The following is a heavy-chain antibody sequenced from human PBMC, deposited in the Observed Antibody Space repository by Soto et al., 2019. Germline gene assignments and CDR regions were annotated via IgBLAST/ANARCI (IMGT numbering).Heavy chain of an antibody. J-gene: IGHJ4*02. D-gene: IGHD3-22*01. CDR2: ISSSSSTI. CDR1: GFTFSSYS. V-gene: IGHV3-48*02. Sequence: GGSLRLSCAASGFTFSSYSMNWVRQAPGKGLEWVSYISSSSSTIYYADSVKGRFTISRDNAKNSLYLQMNSLRDEDTAVYYCARVLYYYDSSGYYFPYYFDYWGQGTLVTVSS. CDR3: ARVLYYYDSSGYYFPYYFDY.